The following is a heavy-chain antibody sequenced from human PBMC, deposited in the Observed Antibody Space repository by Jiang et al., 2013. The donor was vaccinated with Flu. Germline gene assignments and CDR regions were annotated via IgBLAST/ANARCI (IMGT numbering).Heavy chain of an antibody. V-gene: IGHV3-33*01. Sequence: VQLVESGGGVVQPGRSLRLSCAASGFTFSSYGMHWVRQAPGKGLEWVAVIWYDGSNKYYADSVKGRFTISRDNSKNTLYLQMNSLRAEDTAVYYCARDSEKWLIGYFDLWGRGTLVTVSS. CDR1: GFTFSSYG. CDR3: ARDSEKWLIGYFDL. J-gene: IGHJ2*01. D-gene: IGHD6-19*01. CDR2: IWYDGSNK.